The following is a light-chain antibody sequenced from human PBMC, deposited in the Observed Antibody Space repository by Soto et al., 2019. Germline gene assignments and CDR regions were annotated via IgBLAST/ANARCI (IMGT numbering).Light chain of an antibody. Sequence: EVVMTQSPDTLSVSPGDGATLSCRASQNVHSDLAWYQQKPGQAPRLVIYDTSTRATDIPVRFTGGGSGTEFTLTISSLKSENFAVYHGQQYNHWPLTFGGGTKVEIK. CDR3: QQYNHWPLT. CDR2: DTS. V-gene: IGKV3-15*01. CDR1: QNVHSD. J-gene: IGKJ4*01.